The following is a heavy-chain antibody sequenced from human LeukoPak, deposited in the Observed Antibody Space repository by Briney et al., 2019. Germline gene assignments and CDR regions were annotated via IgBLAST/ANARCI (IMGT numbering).Heavy chain of an antibody. J-gene: IGHJ4*02. V-gene: IGHV4-30-2*01. CDR3: ARHNWNDSGFDY. CDR1: GGSISSGGYS. CDR2: IYHGGST. D-gene: IGHD1-20*01. Sequence: SETLSLTCAVSGGSISSGGYSWSWIRQPPGKGLEWIGYIYHGGSTYYNPSLKSRVTISVDRSKNQFSLKLSSVTAADTAVYYCARHNWNDSGFDYWGQGTLVTVSS.